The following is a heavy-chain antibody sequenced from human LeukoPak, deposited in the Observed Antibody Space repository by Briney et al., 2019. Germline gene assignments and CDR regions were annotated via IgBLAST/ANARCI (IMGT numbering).Heavy chain of an antibody. V-gene: IGHV1-2*02. Sequence: ASVKVSCKASGYTFTGYYMHWVRQAPGQGLEWMGWINPNSGGTNYAQKFQGRVTMTRDTSTSTVYMELSSLRSEDTAVYYCARADYGDYEYYFDYWGQGTLVTVSS. CDR3: ARADYGDYEYYFDY. CDR2: INPNSGGT. CDR1: GYTFTGYY. D-gene: IGHD4-17*01. J-gene: IGHJ4*02.